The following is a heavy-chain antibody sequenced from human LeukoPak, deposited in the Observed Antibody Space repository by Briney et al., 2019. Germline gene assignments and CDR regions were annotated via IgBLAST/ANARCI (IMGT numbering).Heavy chain of an antibody. V-gene: IGHV3-21*01. Sequence: PGGSLRLSCAASGFTFSSYSMNWVRQAPGKGLEWVSSISSSSSYIYYADSVKGRFTISRDNAKNSLYLQMNSPRAEDTAVYYCARDLGRIAAAGSGWFDPWGQGTLVTVSS. CDR3: ARDLGRIAAAGSGWFDP. CDR2: ISSSSSYI. CDR1: GFTFSSYS. J-gene: IGHJ5*02. D-gene: IGHD6-13*01.